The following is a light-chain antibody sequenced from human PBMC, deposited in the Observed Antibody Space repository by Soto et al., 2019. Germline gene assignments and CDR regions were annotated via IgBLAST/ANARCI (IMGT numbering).Light chain of an antibody. Sequence: DIHMTQSPSALSASVGDRVTITCRASESISGWLAWYQQKPGEAPKLLIYDASTLESGVPSRFSGSGSGTDFTLTISSLQTEDFATYYCQQLHDYPITFGQGTRLEIK. J-gene: IGKJ5*01. CDR2: DAS. V-gene: IGKV1-5*01. CDR1: ESISGW. CDR3: QQLHDYPIT.